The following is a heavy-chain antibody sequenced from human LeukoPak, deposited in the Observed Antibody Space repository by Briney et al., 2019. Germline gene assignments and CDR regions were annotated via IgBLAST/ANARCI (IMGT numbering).Heavy chain of an antibody. CDR2: IYYSGST. D-gene: IGHD1-26*01. J-gene: IGHJ3*02. CDR3: ARLYSGSHDAFDI. CDR1: GGSISSHY. Sequence: SETLSLTCTVSGGSISSHYWSWIRQPPGKGLEWIGYIYYSGSTNYNPSLKSRVTISVDTSKNQFSLKLSSVTAADTAVYYCARLYSGSHDAFDIWGQGTMVTVSS. V-gene: IGHV4-59*11.